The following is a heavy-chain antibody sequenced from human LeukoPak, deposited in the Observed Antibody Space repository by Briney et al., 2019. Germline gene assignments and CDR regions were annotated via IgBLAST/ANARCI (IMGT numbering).Heavy chain of an antibody. V-gene: IGHV3-74*01. Sequence: GGSLRLSCAASGFTFSSYWMHWVRHAPGKGLVWVSRINTDGSSTSYADSVKGRFTISRDNSKNTLYLQMNSLRAEDTAVYYCARDPLYYGPSDYWGQGTLVTVSS. D-gene: IGHD3-10*01. CDR1: GFTFSSYW. CDR3: ARDPLYYGPSDY. CDR2: INTDGSST. J-gene: IGHJ4*02.